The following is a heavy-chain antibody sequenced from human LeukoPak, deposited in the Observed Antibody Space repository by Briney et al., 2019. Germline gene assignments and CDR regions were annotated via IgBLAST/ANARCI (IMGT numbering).Heavy chain of an antibody. V-gene: IGHV3-23*01. CDR2: ISGSGSST. CDR1: GFTFSSYC. D-gene: IGHD1-26*01. CDR3: ARGYRRSFFF. J-gene: IGHJ4*02. Sequence: GGSLRLSCAASGFTFSSYCMSWVRHAPGKGLVWVSGISGSGSSTYYADSVKGRFTISRDNSKNTLYLQMNSLRAEDTAVYYCARGYRRSFFFWGQGTLVTVSS.